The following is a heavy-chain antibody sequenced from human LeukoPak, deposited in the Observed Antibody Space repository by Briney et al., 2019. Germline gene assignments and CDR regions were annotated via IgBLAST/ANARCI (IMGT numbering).Heavy chain of an antibody. CDR3: ARSGYLDY. Sequence: GGSLRLSCAASDFTFSDYYMNWIRQAPGKGLEWVSYISTTGSTTYYADSVKGRFTISRDNARNSVYLQMNSLRAEDTAVYYCARSGYLDYWGQGTLVTVSS. CDR2: ISTTGSTT. J-gene: IGHJ4*02. V-gene: IGHV3-11*04. D-gene: IGHD3-22*01. CDR1: DFTFSDYY.